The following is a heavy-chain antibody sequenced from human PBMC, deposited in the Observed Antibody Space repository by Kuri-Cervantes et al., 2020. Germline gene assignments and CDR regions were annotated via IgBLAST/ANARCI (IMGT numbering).Heavy chain of an antibody. CDR1: GFTVSSNY. Sequence: GESLKISCAASGFTVSSNYMSWVRQAPGKGLEWVSVIYSCGSTYYTDSVEGRFTISRDNAKNTGYLQMNSLRAEDTAVYYCARGSGSNHNHFNYWGQGTLVTVSS. V-gene: IGHV3-66*03. CDR3: ARGSGSNHNHFNY. CDR2: IYSCGST. D-gene: IGHD3-3*01. J-gene: IGHJ4*02.